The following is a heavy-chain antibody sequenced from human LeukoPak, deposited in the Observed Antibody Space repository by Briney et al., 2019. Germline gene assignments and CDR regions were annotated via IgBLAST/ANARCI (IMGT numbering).Heavy chain of an antibody. Sequence: ASVKVSCKASGGTFSSYAISWVRQAPGQGLEWMGGIIPIFGTANYAQKFQGRVTITADKSTSTAYMELSSLRSEDTAVYYCAIGTMVRGVIITSPRYYFDYWGQGTLVTVSS. CDR3: AIGTMVRGVIITSPRYYFDY. CDR1: GGTFSSYA. D-gene: IGHD3-10*01. J-gene: IGHJ4*02. V-gene: IGHV1-69*06. CDR2: IIPIFGTA.